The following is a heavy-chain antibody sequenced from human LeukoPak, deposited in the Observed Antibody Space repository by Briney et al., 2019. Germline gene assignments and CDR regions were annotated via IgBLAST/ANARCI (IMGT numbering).Heavy chain of an antibody. D-gene: IGHD6-19*01. Sequence: KPSETLSLTCTVSCGSISSRSYYWGRHPQPPGKGGEGIGSIYYSGSTYYNPSLKSRVTISVDTSKNQFSLKLSSVTAADTAVYYCAKAVGSGWYPWYFQHWGQGTLVTVSS. J-gene: IGHJ1*01. CDR2: IYYSGST. CDR1: CGSISSRSYY. V-gene: IGHV4-39*07. CDR3: AKAVGSGWYPWYFQH.